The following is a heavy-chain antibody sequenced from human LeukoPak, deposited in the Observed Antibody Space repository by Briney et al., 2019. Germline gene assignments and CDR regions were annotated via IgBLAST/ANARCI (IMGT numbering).Heavy chain of an antibody. CDR1: GGSIISSSYY. D-gene: IGHD3-22*01. Sequence: SETLSLTCTVCGGSIISSSYYWGWIRQPPGKGLEWIGSIYYSGNTDYNPSLKSRVTISVETSKNQFSLKLSSVTAADTAVYYCARDRFDDSSGYYYHYYYYMDVWGKGTTVTVSS. CDR3: ARDRFDDSSGYYYHYYYYMDV. V-gene: IGHV4-39*07. CDR2: IYYSGNT. J-gene: IGHJ6*03.